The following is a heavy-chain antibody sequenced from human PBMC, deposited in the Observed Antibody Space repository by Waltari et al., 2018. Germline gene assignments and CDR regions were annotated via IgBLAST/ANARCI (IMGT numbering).Heavy chain of an antibody. Sequence: QVQLQESGPGLVKPSETLSLTCTVSGTSISNSSWTWIRQPPGKGLEWIGYISDSGSTSDTPSLKSRVTISGDTSKNHFSLKLSSVTAADTAVYYCARTSGAAAGKFDYWGQGTLVTVSS. CDR2: ISDSGST. J-gene: IGHJ4*02. CDR1: GTSISNSS. D-gene: IGHD6-13*01. CDR3: ARTSGAAAGKFDY. V-gene: IGHV4-59*01.